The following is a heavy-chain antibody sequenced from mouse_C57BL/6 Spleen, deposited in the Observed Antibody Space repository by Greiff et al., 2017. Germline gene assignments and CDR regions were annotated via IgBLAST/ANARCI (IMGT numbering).Heavy chain of an antibody. D-gene: IGHD2-4*01. J-gene: IGHJ4*01. V-gene: IGHV1-7*01. CDR1: GYTFTSYW. CDR2: INPSSGYT. CDR3: ARSPLYYDYDDYAMDY. Sequence: VQLQQSGAELAKPGASVKLSCKASGYTFTSYWMHWVKQRPGQGLEWIGYINPSSGYTKYNQKFKDKATLTADKSSSTAYMQLSSLTYEASAVYYCARSPLYYDYDDYAMDYWGQGTSVTVSS.